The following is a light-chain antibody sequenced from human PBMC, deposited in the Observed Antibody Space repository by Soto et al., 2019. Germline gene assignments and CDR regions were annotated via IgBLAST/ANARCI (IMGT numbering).Light chain of an antibody. CDR1: SSNIGSNS. Sequence: QSVLTQPPSASGTPGQRVTISWSGGSSNIGSNSVNWYQQLPGTAPKLLIYSTNQRPSGVPDRFSGSKSDTSASLAISGLQSEDEADYYCAAWDDSLNGEVVFGGGTQLTVL. CDR3: AAWDDSLNGEVV. V-gene: IGLV1-44*01. J-gene: IGLJ2*01. CDR2: STN.